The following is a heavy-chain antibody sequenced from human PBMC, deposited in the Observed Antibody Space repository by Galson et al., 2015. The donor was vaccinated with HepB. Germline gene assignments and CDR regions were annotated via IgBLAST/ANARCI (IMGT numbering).Heavy chain of an antibody. D-gene: IGHD1-1*01. Sequence: SLRLSCAASGFTFHDYGMSWVRQIPGKGLEWVSAINWHGTRTGYADSVKGRFTLSRDNAKNSLSLQTDSLRAEDTAFYYCARGGEGYLAGAFDIWGQGTMVTVSS. CDR1: GFTFHDYG. V-gene: IGHV3-20*04. CDR2: INWHGTRT. CDR3: ARGGEGYLAGAFDI. J-gene: IGHJ3*02.